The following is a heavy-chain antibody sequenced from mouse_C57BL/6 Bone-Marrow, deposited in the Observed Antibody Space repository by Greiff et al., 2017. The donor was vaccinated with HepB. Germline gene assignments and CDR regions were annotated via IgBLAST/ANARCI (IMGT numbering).Heavy chain of an antibody. V-gene: IGHV1-50*01. CDR2: IDPSDSYT. CDR1: GYTFTSYW. CDR3: ATLDSSGYDY. Sequence: QVQLQQPGAELVKPGASVKLSCKASGYTFTSYWMQWVKQRPGQGLEWIGEIDPSDSYTNYNQKFKGKATLTVDTSSSTAYMQLSSLTSEDSAVYYCATLDSSGYDYWGQGTTLTVSS. D-gene: IGHD3-2*02. J-gene: IGHJ2*01.